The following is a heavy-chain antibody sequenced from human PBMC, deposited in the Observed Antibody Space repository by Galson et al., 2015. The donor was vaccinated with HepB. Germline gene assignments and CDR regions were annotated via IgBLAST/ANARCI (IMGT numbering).Heavy chain of an antibody. CDR3: ATRGQAMAD. V-gene: IGHV3-7*01. CDR2: INEDGSDK. CDR1: GFPFNTYW. J-gene: IGHJ4*02. Sequence: SLRLSCAASGFPFNTYWMTWVRQAPGKGLEWVANINEDGSDKNYVDSVKGRFIISRDNAKNSLYLQMNSLRADDTAVYYCATRGQAMADWDQGTLVTVSS. D-gene: IGHD6-19*01.